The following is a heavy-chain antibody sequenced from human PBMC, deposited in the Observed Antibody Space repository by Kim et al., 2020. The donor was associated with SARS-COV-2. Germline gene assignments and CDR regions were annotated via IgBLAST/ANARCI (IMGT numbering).Heavy chain of an antibody. D-gene: IGHD3-22*01. CDR1: GFTFSSYA. V-gene: IGHV3-23*01. Sequence: GGSLRLSCAASGFTFSSYAMSWVRQAPGKGLEWVSAISGSGGSTYYADSVKGRFTISRDNSKNTLYLQMNSLRAEDTAVYYCAKALYYYDSSGYLGVFDYWGQGTLVTVSS. J-gene: IGHJ4*02. CDR3: AKALYYYDSSGYLGVFDY. CDR2: ISGSGGST.